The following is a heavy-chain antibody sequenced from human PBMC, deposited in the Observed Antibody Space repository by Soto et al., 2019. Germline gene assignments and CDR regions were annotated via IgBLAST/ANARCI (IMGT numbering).Heavy chain of an antibody. CDR1: GGSISSSSYY. D-gene: IGHD7-27*01. J-gene: IGHJ4*02. CDR2: IYYSGST. CDR3: ARHDWGSGPYFDY. V-gene: IGHV4-39*01. Sequence: SETLSLTCTVSGGSISSSSYYWGWIRQPPGKRLEWIGSIYYSGSTYYNPSLKSRVTISVDTSKNQFSLKLSSVTAADTAVYYCARHDWGSGPYFDYRGQGTLVTVSS.